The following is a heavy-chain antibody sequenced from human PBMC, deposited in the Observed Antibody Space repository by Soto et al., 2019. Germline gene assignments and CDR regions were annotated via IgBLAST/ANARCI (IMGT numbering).Heavy chain of an antibody. J-gene: IGHJ6*02. D-gene: IGHD6-13*01. CDR1: GGSIDYYR. V-gene: IGHV4-59*01. CDR2: ISDSGSA. CDR3: ARDSTSWFPYYGIDV. Sequence: SETLSLTCTVSGGSIDYYRWSWIRQPPGKGLEWIGDISDSGSANYNLSLRSRVTILVDTSKNQFSLKLNSVTAADTAVYYCARDSTSWFPYYGIDVWGQGTTVTVSS.